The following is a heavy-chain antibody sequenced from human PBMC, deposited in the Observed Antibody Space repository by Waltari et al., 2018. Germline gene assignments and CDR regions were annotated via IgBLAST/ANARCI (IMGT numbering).Heavy chain of an antibody. J-gene: IGHJ4*02. V-gene: IGHV1-69*12. D-gene: IGHD3-22*01. CDR3: AREGYYDSSGYYFDY. CDR2: IIPSFGTA. Sequence: QVQLVQSGAEVKKPGSSVKVSCKASGGTFSSYTIRWVRQAPGQGLEWMGGIIPSFGTANYEQKCQGRVTSTAEESTSTAYMELSSRRSEDTAVYYCAREGYYDSSGYYFDYWGQGTLVTVSS. CDR1: GGTFSSYT.